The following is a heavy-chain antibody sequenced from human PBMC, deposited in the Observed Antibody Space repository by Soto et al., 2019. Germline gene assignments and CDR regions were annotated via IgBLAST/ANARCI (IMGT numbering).Heavy chain of an antibody. J-gene: IGHJ4*02. CDR1: GFTFSDYY. CDR2: ISSSSSYT. D-gene: IGHD5-12*01. V-gene: IGHV3-11*05. CDR3: ARDHHRYSGYDYVDY. Sequence: GGSLRLSCAASGFTFSDYYMSWIRQAPGKGLEWVSYISSSSSYTNYADSVKGRFTISRDNAKNSLYLQMNSLRAEGTAVYYCARDHHRYSGYDYVDYWGQGTLVTVSS.